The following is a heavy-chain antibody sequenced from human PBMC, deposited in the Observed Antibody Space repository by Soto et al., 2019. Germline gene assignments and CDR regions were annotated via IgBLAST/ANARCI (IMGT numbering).Heavy chain of an antibody. CDR2: IIPIFGTA. V-gene: IGHV1-69*13. Sequence: SVKVSCKASGGTFSSYAISWVRQAPGQGLEWMGGIIPIFGTANYAQKFQGRVTITADESTSTAYMELSSLRSEDTAVYYCATLYYDILTGDPDDAFDIWGQGTMVTV. D-gene: IGHD3-9*01. CDR1: GGTFSSYA. CDR3: ATLYYDILTGDPDDAFDI. J-gene: IGHJ3*02.